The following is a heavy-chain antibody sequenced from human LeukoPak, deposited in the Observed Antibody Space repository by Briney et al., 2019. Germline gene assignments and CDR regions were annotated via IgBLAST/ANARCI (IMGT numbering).Heavy chain of an antibody. Sequence: PGGSLRLSCAASGFTFSSYWMSWVRQAPGKGLEWVANIKQDGSEKYYVDSVKGRFTISRDNAKNSLYLQMNSLRAEDTAVYYCARDLSYYDFWSGYCTGDYFDYWGQGTLVTVSS. V-gene: IGHV3-7*01. J-gene: IGHJ4*02. CDR2: IKQDGSEK. CDR1: GFTFSSYW. CDR3: ARDLSYYDFWSGYCTGDYFDY. D-gene: IGHD3-3*01.